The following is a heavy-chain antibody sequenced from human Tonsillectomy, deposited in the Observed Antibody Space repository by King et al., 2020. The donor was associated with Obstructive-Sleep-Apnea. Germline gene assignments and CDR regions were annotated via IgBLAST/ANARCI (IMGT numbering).Heavy chain of an antibody. CDR1: GFRFDDYS. CDR2: IIWNSDKI. J-gene: IGHJ4*02. CDR3: AKGSDYVVERAFVY. D-gene: IGHD2-2*01. V-gene: IGHV3-9*01. Sequence: DVQLVESGGGLVQPGRSLRLSCAASGFRFDDYSMHWVRQGPGKGLEWVSSIIWNSDKIGYVDSVKGRFTISIDNAKNSLYLQMNSLIFEDTAFYYCAKGSDYVVERAFVYWGQGTLVTVPS.